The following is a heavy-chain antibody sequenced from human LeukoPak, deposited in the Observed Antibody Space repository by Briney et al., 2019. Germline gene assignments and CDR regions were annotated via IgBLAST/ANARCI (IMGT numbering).Heavy chain of an antibody. CDR3: ARQVSAASDY. CDR1: GYSFTSYW. V-gene: IGHV5-51*01. J-gene: IGHJ4*02. Sequence: LGESLRISCKGSGYSFTSYWIGWVRQMPGKGLEWMGIIYPSDSETRYSPSFQGQVTPSVDKSISTAYLQWSSLKASDTAMYYCARQVSAASDYWGQGTLVTVSS. D-gene: IGHD6-13*01. CDR2: IYPSDSET.